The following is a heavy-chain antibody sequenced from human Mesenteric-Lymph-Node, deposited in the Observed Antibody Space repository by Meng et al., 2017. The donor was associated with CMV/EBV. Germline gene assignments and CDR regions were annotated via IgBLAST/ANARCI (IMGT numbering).Heavy chain of an antibody. CDR2: IRYDGSNK. V-gene: IGHV3-30*02. CDR3: ARTTSSATRWFDP. D-gene: IGHD2-15*01. CDR1: GFTFSSYG. J-gene: IGHJ5*02. Sequence: GGSLRLSCAASGFTFSSYGMHWVRQAPGKGLEWVAFIRYDGSNKYYVDSVKGRFTISRDNSKNTLYLQMNSLRTEDTAMYYCARTTSSATRWFDPWGQGTLVTLL.